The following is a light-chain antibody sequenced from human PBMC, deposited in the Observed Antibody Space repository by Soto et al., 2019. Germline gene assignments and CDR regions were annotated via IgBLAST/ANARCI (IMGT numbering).Light chain of an antibody. V-gene: IGLV2-8*01. J-gene: IGLJ1*01. Sequence: QSALTQPPSASGSPGQSVTISCTGTSSDVGAYNYVSWYQQHPGKAPKLMIYEVTKRPSGVPARFSGSKSGNTASLTISGLQAEDEADYFCTSPAPGSLYVFGTGTKVTV. CDR3: TSPAPGSLYV. CDR2: EVT. CDR1: SSDVGAYNY.